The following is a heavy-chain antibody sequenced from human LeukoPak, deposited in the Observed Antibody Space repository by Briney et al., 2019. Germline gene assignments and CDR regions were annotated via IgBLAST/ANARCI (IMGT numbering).Heavy chain of an antibody. Sequence: PSETLSLTCTVSGGSISSYYWSWIRQPAGKGLEWLGRIYASGSTNYNPSLKSRVTMSVDTSQNQFSLKVSSVTAADTAVYYCARVGMVRGDPSNYYYYYMDVWGKGTTVTISS. D-gene: IGHD3-10*01. J-gene: IGHJ6*03. CDR2: IYASGST. CDR1: GGSISSYY. V-gene: IGHV4-4*07. CDR3: ARVGMVRGDPSNYYYYYMDV.